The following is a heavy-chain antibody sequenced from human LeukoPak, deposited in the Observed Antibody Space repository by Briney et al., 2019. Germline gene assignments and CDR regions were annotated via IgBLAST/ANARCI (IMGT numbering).Heavy chain of an antibody. CDR1: GFTFSSYW. Sequence: AGGSLRLSCAASGFTFSSYWMSWVRQAPGKGLEWVANIKQDGSDKYYVDSVKGRFTISRDNAKSSLYLQMNSLRAEDTAVYYCAREPYGDFFDYWGQGTLVTVSS. D-gene: IGHD4-17*01. CDR3: AREPYGDFFDY. CDR2: IKQDGSDK. V-gene: IGHV3-7*03. J-gene: IGHJ4*02.